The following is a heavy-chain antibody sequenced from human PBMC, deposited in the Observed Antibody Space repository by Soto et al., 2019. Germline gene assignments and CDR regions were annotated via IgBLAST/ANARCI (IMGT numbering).Heavy chain of an antibody. D-gene: IGHD3-22*01. Sequence: ASVKVSCKASGYTFTGYYMHWVRQAPGQGLEWMGWINPNSGGTNYAQKFQGWVTMTRDTSISTAYMELSRLRSDDTAVYYCATKYYYDSSGKYGMDVWGQGTTVTVS. V-gene: IGHV1-2*04. CDR1: GYTFTGYY. J-gene: IGHJ6*02. CDR2: INPNSGGT. CDR3: ATKYYYDSSGKYGMDV.